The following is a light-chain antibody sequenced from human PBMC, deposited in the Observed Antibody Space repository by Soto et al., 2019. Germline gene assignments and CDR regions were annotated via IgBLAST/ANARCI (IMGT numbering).Light chain of an antibody. CDR2: GVS. CDR3: NSFTSSSTWV. J-gene: IGLJ3*02. Sequence: SALTQPASVSGSPGQSITISCTGTNSDVGTYNYVSWYQQHPGRAPKLIVYGVSDRPSGVSNRFSGSKSGNTASLTISGLQAEDEADYYCNSFTSSSTWVFGGGTKVTVL. V-gene: IGLV2-14*01. CDR1: NSDVGTYNY.